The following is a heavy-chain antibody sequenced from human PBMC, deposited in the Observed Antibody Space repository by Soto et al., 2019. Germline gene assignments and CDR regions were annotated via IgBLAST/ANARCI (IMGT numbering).Heavy chain of an antibody. CDR3: ARAPYYYYYGMDV. J-gene: IGHJ6*02. V-gene: IGHV4-34*01. CDR1: GGSFSGYY. CDR2: INHSGST. Sequence: SETLSLTCTVYGGSFSGYYWSWIRQPPGKGLEWIGEINHSGSTNYNPSLKSRVTISVDTSKNQFSLKLSSVTAADTAVYYCARAPYYYYYGMDVWGQGTTVTVSS.